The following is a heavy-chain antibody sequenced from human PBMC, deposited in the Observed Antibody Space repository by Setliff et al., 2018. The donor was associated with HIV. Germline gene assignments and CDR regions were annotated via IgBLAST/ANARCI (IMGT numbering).Heavy chain of an antibody. CDR3: ARVSTDYVWGSFLSSGPYYFDF. CDR1: GDSMSSDNYF. CDR2: VYSNGNT. V-gene: IGHV4-61*01. J-gene: IGHJ4*02. Sequence: SETLSLICTVSGDSMSSDNYFWGWVRQPPGGGLEWIGYVYSNGNTDYNPSLKSRVTISVDTSKNQFSLKLPSVTAADTAAYFCARVSTDYVWGSFLSSGPYYFDFWGQGALVTVSS. D-gene: IGHD3-16*01.